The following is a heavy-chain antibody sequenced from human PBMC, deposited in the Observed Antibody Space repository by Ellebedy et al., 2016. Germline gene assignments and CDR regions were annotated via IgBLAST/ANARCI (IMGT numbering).Heavy chain of an antibody. CDR1: GFTFSSYA. CDR3: AKDPYSSSSLSWFDP. V-gene: IGHV3-23*01. Sequence: GGSLRLSXAASGFTFSSYAMSWVRQAPGKGLEWVSAISGSGGSTYYADSVKGRFTISRDNSKNTLYLQMNSLRAEDTAVYYCAKDPYSSSSLSWFDPWGQGTLVTVSS. D-gene: IGHD6-6*01. J-gene: IGHJ5*02. CDR2: ISGSGGST.